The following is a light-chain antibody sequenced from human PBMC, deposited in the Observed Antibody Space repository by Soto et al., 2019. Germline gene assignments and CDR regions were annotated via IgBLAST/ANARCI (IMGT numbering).Light chain of an antibody. CDR3: QQYRDWPPPP. CDR2: GGS. CDR1: QSVSSN. J-gene: IGKJ4*02. Sequence: EIVMTQSPATLSVSPGERATLSCRASQSVSSNLAWYQQIPGHAPRLLIYGGSTRATGVPARFSGSGSGTEFTLTLRSLQSGDFAVYSWQQYRDWPPPPFGGGTKVQIK. V-gene: IGKV3-15*01.